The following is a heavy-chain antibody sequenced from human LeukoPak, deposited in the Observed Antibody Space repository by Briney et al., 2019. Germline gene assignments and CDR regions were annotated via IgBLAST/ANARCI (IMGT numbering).Heavy chain of an antibody. CDR3: ASSDSSGSYYYYYGMDV. D-gene: IGHD3-22*01. J-gene: IGHJ6*02. Sequence: ASVRVSCKASGYTFTGYYMHWVRQAPGQGLEWMGWINSNSSGTNYAEKVKGRVTPSRDKSISTAYMELSRLRSDDTAVYYCASSDSSGSYYYYYGMDVWGQGTTVTVSS. CDR1: GYTFTGYY. V-gene: IGHV1-2*02. CDR2: INSNSSGT.